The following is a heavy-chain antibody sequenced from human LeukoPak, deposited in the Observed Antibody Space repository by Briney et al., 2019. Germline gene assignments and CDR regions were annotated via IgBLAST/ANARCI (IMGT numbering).Heavy chain of an antibody. J-gene: IGHJ4*02. D-gene: IGHD1-1*01. V-gene: IGHV3-48*01. CDR1: GFTFSSYS. Sequence: GGSLRLSCAVSGFTFSSYSMNWVRQAPGKGLEWISYLSGSSSTIYYADSVKGRFTISRDNAKNSLYLQMNSLRVEDTAVYYCARGLYNTSSRPHFDYWGQGTLVTVSS. CDR2: LSGSSSTI. CDR3: ARGLYNTSSRPHFDY.